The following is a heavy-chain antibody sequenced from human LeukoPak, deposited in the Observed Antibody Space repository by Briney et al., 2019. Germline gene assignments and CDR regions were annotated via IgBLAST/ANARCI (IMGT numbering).Heavy chain of an antibody. CDR2: FDPEDGET. J-gene: IGHJ4*02. CDR1: GYTLTELS. D-gene: IGHD6-6*01. CDR3: ATDTLDSSSLGPFDY. Sequence: GASVKVSCKVSGYTLTELSMHWVRQAPGKGLEWMGGFDPEDGETIYAQKFQGRVTMTEDTSTDTAYMELSSLRSEDTAVYYCATDTLDSSSLGPFDYWGKGSLVTVSS. V-gene: IGHV1-24*01.